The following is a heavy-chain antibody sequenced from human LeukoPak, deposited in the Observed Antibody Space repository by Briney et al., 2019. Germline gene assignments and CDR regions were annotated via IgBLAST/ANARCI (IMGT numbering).Heavy chain of an antibody. CDR2: IGTAGDT. D-gene: IGHD3-22*01. V-gene: IGHV3-13*01. CDR1: GFTFSSYD. Sequence: GGSLRLSCAASGFTFSSYDMHWVRQATGKGLEWVSAIGTAGDTYYPGSVKGRFTISRENAKNSLYLQMNSLRAGDTAVYYCARARYDSSGYLLDAFDIWGQGTMVTVSS. CDR3: ARARYDSSGYLLDAFDI. J-gene: IGHJ3*02.